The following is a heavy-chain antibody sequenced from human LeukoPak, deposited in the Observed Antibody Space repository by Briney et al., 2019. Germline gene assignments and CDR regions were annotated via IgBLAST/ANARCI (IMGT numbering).Heavy chain of an antibody. CDR1: GFTFSSYS. D-gene: IGHD3-22*01. CDR2: ISTSTSYI. V-gene: IGHV3-21*01. Sequence: GGSLRLSCAASGFTFSSYSMNWVRQAPGKGLEWVSSISTSTSYIYYADSVKGRFTISRDNAKNSLYLQMNSLRAEGTAVYYCARGLLAGVFDYWGQGTLVTVSS. CDR3: ARGLLAGVFDY. J-gene: IGHJ4*02.